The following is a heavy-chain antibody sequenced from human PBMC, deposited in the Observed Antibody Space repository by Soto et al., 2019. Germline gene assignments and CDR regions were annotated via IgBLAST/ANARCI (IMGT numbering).Heavy chain of an antibody. D-gene: IGHD2-21*02. CDR3: ARQCPGGGDCYFFDC. J-gene: IGHJ4*02. Sequence: ASVKVSCKASGYTFTSYGISWVRQAPGQGLEWMGWISAYNGNTNYAQKLQGRVTMTTDTSTSTAYMELRSLRSDDTAVYYCARQCPGGGDCYFFDCWGQGTLVTVSS. CDR2: ISAYNGNT. V-gene: IGHV1-18*04. CDR1: GYTFTSYG.